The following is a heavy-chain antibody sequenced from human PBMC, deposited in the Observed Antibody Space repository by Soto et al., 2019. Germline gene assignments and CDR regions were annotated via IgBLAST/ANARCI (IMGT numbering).Heavy chain of an antibody. CDR3: ARRIPGWYCRGGSCLNRFAP. CDR2: IYYSGST. V-gene: IGHV4-39*01. D-gene: IGHD2-15*01. CDR1: GGSISSSSYY. J-gene: IGHJ5*02. Sequence: ASETLSLTCTVSGGSISSSSYYWGWIRQPPGKGLEWIGSIYYSGSTYYNPSLKSRVTISVDTSKNQFSLKLSSVTAADTAVYYCARRIPGWYCRGGSCLNRFAPWGQGTLVTVS.